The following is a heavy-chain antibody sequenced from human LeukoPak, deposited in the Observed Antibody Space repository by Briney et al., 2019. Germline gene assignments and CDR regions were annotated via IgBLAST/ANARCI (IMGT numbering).Heavy chain of an antibody. CDR3: ARGGYDFWSGYYTGRFWFDP. Sequence: PSETLSLTGAVYGGSFSVYYWSWIRQPPGKGLEWIGEIHHSGSTNYNPSLKSRVTISVDTSKNQFSLKLSSVTAADTAVYYCARGGYDFWSGYYTGRFWFDPWGQGTLVTVSS. J-gene: IGHJ5*02. D-gene: IGHD3-3*01. CDR2: IHHSGST. CDR1: GGSFSVYY. V-gene: IGHV4-34*01.